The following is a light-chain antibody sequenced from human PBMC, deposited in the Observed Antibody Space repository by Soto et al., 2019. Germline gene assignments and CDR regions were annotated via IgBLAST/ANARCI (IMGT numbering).Light chain of an antibody. CDR3: CSYAGSYSWV. CDR1: SSDVGGYNF. Sequence: QSALTQPRSVSGSPGQSVTISCTGTSSDVGGYNFVSWYQQHPGKAPKFLIYEVSKRPSGVPDRFSGSKSGNTASLTISGLQAEDEADYYCCSYAGSYSWVFGGGTKVTVL. CDR2: EVS. V-gene: IGLV2-11*01. J-gene: IGLJ3*02.